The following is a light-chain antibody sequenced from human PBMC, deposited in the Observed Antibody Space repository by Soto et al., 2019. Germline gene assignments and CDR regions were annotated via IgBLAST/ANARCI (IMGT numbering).Light chain of an antibody. Sequence: QPVLTQSPSASASLGASVKLTCTLSSGHSSYTVAWHQQQSERGPRYLMNLNSDGSHTKGDGIPDRFSGSSSGAERYLTISSLQSEDEADYYCQTWGTGFQVFGGGTQLTVL. CDR2: LNSDGSH. CDR1: SGHSSYT. CDR3: QTWGTGFQV. J-gene: IGLJ2*01. V-gene: IGLV4-69*01.